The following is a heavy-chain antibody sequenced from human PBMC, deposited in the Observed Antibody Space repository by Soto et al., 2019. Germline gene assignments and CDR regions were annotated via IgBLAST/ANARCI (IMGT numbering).Heavy chain of an antibody. CDR1: GGSISSTGYY. Sequence: QLQLQESGPGLLKPSETLSLTCTVSGGSISSTGYYWGWIRQSPGKGLEWIGSIFYSGKTFHNPSFKRRPTKCVDTFKNQHSLNLTSVTATDTAIYYCVGRHFSASGTPRGLDCWCKGTLVTVYS. CDR3: VGRHFSASGTPRGLDC. V-gene: IGHV4-39*01. CDR2: IFYSGKT. D-gene: IGHD3-10*01. J-gene: IGHJ4*02.